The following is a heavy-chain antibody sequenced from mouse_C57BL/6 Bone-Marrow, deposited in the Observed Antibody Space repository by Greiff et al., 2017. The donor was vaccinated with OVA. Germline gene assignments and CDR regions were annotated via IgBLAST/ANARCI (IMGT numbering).Heavy chain of an antibody. Sequence: VQLQQPGAELVRPGTSVKLSCKASGYTFTSYWMHWVKQRPGQGLEWIGVIDPSDSYTNYNQKFKGKATLTVDTSSSTAYMQLSSLTSEDSAVYYCARDSSYPFWYFDVWGTGTTVTVSS. J-gene: IGHJ1*03. CDR2: IDPSDSYT. CDR1: GYTFTSYW. D-gene: IGHD1-1*01. V-gene: IGHV1-59*01. CDR3: ARDSSYPFWYFDV.